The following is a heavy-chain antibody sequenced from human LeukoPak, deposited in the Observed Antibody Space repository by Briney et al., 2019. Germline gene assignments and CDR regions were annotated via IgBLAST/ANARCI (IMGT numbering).Heavy chain of an antibody. D-gene: IGHD2-15*01. V-gene: IGHV1-18*01. Sequence: ASVKVSCKASGYTFASYGISWVRQAPGQGPEWMGWISAYNGNTNYAQKLQGRVTMTTDTSTSTAYMELRSLRSDDTAVYYCAGNPRYCSGGSCYEAGSPNWFDPWGQGTLVTVSS. CDR1: GYTFASYG. CDR3: AGNPRYCSGGSCYEAGSPNWFDP. CDR2: ISAYNGNT. J-gene: IGHJ5*02.